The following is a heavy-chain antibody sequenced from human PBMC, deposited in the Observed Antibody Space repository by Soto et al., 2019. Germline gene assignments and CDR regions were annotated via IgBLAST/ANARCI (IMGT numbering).Heavy chain of an antibody. CDR2: IWYDGSNK. CDR1: GFTFSSYG. J-gene: IGHJ5*02. V-gene: IGHV3-33*01. CDR3: ARGLQQWLVLWFDP. D-gene: IGHD6-19*01. Sequence: GGSLRLSCAASGFTFSSYGMHWVRQAPGKGLEWVAVIWYDGSNKYYADSVKGRFTISRDNSKNTLYLQMNSLRAEDTAVYYCARGLQQWLVLWFDPWGQGTLVTVSS.